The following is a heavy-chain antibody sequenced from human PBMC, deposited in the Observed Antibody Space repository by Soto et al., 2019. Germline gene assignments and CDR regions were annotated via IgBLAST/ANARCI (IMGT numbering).Heavy chain of an antibody. Sequence: GGSLRLSCAASGFTFSSYGVHWVRQAPGKGLEWVAVISYDGSNKYYADSVKGRFTISRDNSKNTLYLQMNSLRAEDTAVYYCAKAGYCGGDCYTFDYWGQGTLVTVSS. J-gene: IGHJ4*02. CDR3: AKAGYCGGDCYTFDY. D-gene: IGHD2-21*02. V-gene: IGHV3-30*18. CDR1: GFTFSSYG. CDR2: ISYDGSNK.